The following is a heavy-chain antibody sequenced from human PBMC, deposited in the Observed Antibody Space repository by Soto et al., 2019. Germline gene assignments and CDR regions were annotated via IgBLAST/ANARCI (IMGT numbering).Heavy chain of an antibody. D-gene: IGHD2-2*01. CDR2: ISSSSSTI. CDR3: AREYCSSTSCLNWFDP. CDR1: GFTSSSYS. V-gene: IGHV3-48*01. J-gene: IGHJ5*02. Sequence: GGSLRLSCAASGFTSSSYSMNWVRQAPGKGLEWVSYISSSSSTIYYADSVKGRFTISRDNAKNSLYLQMNSLRAEDTDVYYCAREYCSSTSCLNWFDPWGQGTLVTVSS.